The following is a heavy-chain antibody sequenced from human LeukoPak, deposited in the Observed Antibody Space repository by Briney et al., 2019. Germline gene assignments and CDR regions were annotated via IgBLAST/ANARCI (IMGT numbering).Heavy chain of an antibody. CDR3: TRQRSYNCYFDL. J-gene: IGHJ2*01. V-gene: IGHV4-31*03. CDR2: IYYCGST. CDR1: GGSISSDDYY. Sequence: PSETLSLTCTVSGGSISSDDYYWSWIRQHPGKGLEWIGYIYYCGSTYYNPSLKSRLTISVDPSKNQFSLRLSSVTAADTAVYYCTRQRSYNCYFDLWGRGTLVTVSS. D-gene: IGHD3-10*01.